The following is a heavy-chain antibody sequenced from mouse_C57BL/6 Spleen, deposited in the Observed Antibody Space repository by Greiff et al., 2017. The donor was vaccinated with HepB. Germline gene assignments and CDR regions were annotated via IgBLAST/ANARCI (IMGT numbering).Heavy chain of an antibody. CDR2: IWTGGGT. Sequence: QVQLKESGPGLVAPSQSLSITCTVSGFSLTSYAISWVRQPPGKGLEWLGVIWTGGGTNYNSALKSRLSISKDNSKSQVFLKMNSQQTDDTARYYCARNAPDGYYGVWFAYWGQGTLVTVSA. D-gene: IGHD2-3*01. J-gene: IGHJ3*01. CDR1: GFSLTSYA. V-gene: IGHV2-9-1*01. CDR3: ARNAPDGYYGVWFAY.